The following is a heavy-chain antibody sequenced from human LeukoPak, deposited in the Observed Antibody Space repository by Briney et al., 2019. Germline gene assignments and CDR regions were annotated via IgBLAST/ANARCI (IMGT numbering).Heavy chain of an antibody. CDR1: GGSISSGGYY. V-gene: IGHV4-31*03. D-gene: IGHD2-2*01. Sequence: SQTLSLTCTVSGGSISSGGYYWSWILQHPGKGLEWIGYIYYSGSTYYNPSLKSRVTISVDTSKNQFSLKLSSVTAADTAVYYCARDRVVVVPAASAQYYYGMDVWGQGTTVTVSS. J-gene: IGHJ6*02. CDR2: IYYSGST. CDR3: ARDRVVVVPAASAQYYYGMDV.